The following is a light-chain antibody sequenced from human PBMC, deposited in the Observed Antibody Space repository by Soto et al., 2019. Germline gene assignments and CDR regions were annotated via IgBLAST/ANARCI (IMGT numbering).Light chain of an antibody. CDR1: SSDVGGYNY. V-gene: IGLV2-8*01. J-gene: IGLJ1*01. Sequence: QSALTQPPSASGSPGQSVTISCTGTSSDVGGYNYVSWYQQHPGKAPKLMIYEVTKRPSGVPDRFSGSKSGNTASLTVSGLQAEDEADYYCSSYAGSNVHFGTGTKVTVL. CDR3: SSYAGSNVH. CDR2: EVT.